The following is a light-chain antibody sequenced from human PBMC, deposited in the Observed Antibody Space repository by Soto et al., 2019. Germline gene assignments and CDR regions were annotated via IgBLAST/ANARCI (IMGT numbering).Light chain of an antibody. Sequence: DIQMTQSPSTLSASVGDRVTITCRASQSISSWLAWYQQKPGKAPKLLIYKACSLESGVPSRFSGSGSGTEFTLTISSLQPDDFATYYCQQYNSYSKTWTFGQGTKVEIK. CDR2: KAC. CDR3: QQYNSYSKTWT. CDR1: QSISSW. V-gene: IGKV1-5*03. J-gene: IGKJ1*01.